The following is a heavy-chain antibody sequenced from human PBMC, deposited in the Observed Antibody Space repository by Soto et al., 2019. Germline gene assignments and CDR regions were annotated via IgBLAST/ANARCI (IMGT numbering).Heavy chain of an antibody. CDR3: ESRAVYWNGFTCSWS. CDR1: GYSFTSYC. J-gene: IGHJ5*02. V-gene: IGHV5-51*01. Sequence: PGESLKISWKGSGYSFTSYCIGWARQIPGKGLEWMGIIYPGDSDTRYSPSFQGQVTISADKSISTAYLQWSSLKASDTAMYYCESRAVYWNGFTCSWSWGKGTPVNVSS. CDR2: IYPGDSDT. D-gene: IGHD1-1*01.